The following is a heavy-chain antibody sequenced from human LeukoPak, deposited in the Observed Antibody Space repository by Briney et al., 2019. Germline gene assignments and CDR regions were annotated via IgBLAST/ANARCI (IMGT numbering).Heavy chain of an antibody. D-gene: IGHD2-2*01. J-gene: IGHJ6*02. CDR3: ASEEYLRYGMDV. V-gene: IGHV3-74*01. CDR2: INSDGSST. CDR1: GFTFSSYW. Sequence: GGSLRLSCAASGFTFSSYWMHWVRQAPGKGLVWVSRINSDGSSTSYADSVKGRFTISRDNAKNTLYLQMNSLRAEDTAVYYCASEEYLRYGMDVWGQGTTVTVSS.